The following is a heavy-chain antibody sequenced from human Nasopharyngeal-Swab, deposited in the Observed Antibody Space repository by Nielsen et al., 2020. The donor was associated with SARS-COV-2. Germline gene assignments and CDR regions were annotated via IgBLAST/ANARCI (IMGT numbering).Heavy chain of an antibody. CDR2: IYYSGST. V-gene: IGHV4-59*01. D-gene: IGHD3-10*01. Sequence: RQAPGKGLEWIGYIYYSGSTNYNPSLKSRVTISVDTSKNQSSLKLSSVTAADTAVYYCARTDITMVRGVVRYFDLWGRGTLVTVSS. J-gene: IGHJ2*01. CDR3: ARTDITMVRGVVRYFDL.